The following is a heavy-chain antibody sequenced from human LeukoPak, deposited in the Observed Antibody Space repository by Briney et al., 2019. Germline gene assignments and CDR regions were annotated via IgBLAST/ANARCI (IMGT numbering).Heavy chain of an antibody. V-gene: IGHV3-30*01. CDR1: GFTFSSYA. J-gene: IGHJ4*02. D-gene: IGHD6-6*01. CDR2: ISYDGSNK. Sequence: GGSLRLSCAASGFTFSSYAMHWVRQAPGKGLEWVAVISYDGSNKYYADSVKGRFTISRDNSENTLYLQMNSLRAEDTAVYYCARLHSSSLTFDYWGQGTLVTVSS. CDR3: ARLHSSSLTFDY.